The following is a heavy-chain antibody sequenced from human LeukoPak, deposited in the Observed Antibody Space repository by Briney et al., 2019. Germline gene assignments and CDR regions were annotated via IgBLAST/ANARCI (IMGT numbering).Heavy chain of an antibody. V-gene: IGHV3-23*01. Sequence: GGSLRLSCAASGFTFSSYAMSWVRQAPGKGLEWVSAISGSGGSTHYADSVKGRFTISRDNSKNTLYLQMNSLRAEDTAVYYCAKEPYSSGWYEGGVIDPWGQGTLVTVSS. D-gene: IGHD6-19*01. CDR1: GFTFSSYA. CDR2: ISGSGGST. CDR3: AKEPYSSGWYEGGVIDP. J-gene: IGHJ5*02.